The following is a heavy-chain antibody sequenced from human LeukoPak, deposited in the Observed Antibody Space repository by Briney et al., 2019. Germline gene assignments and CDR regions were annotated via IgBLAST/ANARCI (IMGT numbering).Heavy chain of an antibody. CDR1: GFTFSNYE. Sequence: PGGSLRLSCAASGFTFSNYEMNWVRQAPGKGLEWVSYISSSGTSIYYADSVKGRFTISRDNAKNSLYLQMNSLRAEDTAVYYCARDSSSGGGYPPGFDYWGQGTLVTVSS. V-gene: IGHV3-48*03. CDR2: ISSSGTSI. CDR3: ARDSSSGGGYPPGFDY. D-gene: IGHD3-22*01. J-gene: IGHJ4*02.